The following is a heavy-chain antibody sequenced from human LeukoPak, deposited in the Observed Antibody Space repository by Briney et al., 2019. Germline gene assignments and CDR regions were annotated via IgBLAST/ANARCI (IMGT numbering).Heavy chain of an antibody. D-gene: IGHD3-22*01. J-gene: IGHJ5*02. Sequence: PSETLSLTCTVSGGPISSYYWSWIRQPPGKGLEWIGYIYYSGSTNYNPSLKSRVTISVDTSKNQFSLKLSSVTAADTAVYYCARTYYYDSSGYYYPNWFDPWGQGTLVTVSS. V-gene: IGHV4-59*01. CDR3: ARTYYYDSSGYYYPNWFDP. CDR1: GGPISSYY. CDR2: IYYSGST.